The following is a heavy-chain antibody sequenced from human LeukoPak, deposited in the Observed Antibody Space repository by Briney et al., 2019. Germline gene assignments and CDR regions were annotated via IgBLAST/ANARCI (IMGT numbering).Heavy chain of an antibody. Sequence: GGSLRLSCSASGFSFSSDGMSWVRQAPGKGLEWVSAISGSGGSTYYADSVKGRFTISRDNSKNTLYLQMNGLRAEDTAVYYCAKNWFGELLLGRFDPWGQGTLVTVSS. D-gene: IGHD3-10*01. CDR3: AKNWFGELLLGRFDP. V-gene: IGHV3-23*01. CDR1: GFSFSSDG. J-gene: IGHJ5*02. CDR2: ISGSGGST.